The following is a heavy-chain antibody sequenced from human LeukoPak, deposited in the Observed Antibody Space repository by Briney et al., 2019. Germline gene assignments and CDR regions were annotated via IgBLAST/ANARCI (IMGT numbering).Heavy chain of an antibody. CDR3: ATGAVVGAPKFYFDS. V-gene: IGHV3-30*04. J-gene: IGHJ4*02. CDR2: VSDDGRKK. D-gene: IGHD1-26*01. CDR1: GFTFSSYA. Sequence: GGSLRLSCAASGFTFSSYAIHWVRQAPGKGLEWVALVSDDGRKKYYADFVKGRFTISRDNSKKTLYLEMNSLGGEDTAVYYCATGAVVGAPKFYFDSWGQGTLVTVPS.